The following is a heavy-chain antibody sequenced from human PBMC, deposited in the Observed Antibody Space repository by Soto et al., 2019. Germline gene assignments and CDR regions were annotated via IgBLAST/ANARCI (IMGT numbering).Heavy chain of an antibody. CDR2: IYYSGST. D-gene: IGHD6-13*01. CDR3: AREGLGYSSSWYAIGSGWFDP. Sequence: SETLSLTCTVSGGSISSGGYYWSWIRQHPGKGLEWIGYIYYSGSTYYKPSLKSRVTISVDTSKNQFSLKLSSVTAADTAVYYCAREGLGYSSSWYAIGSGWFDPWGQGTLVTVSS. CDR1: GGSISSGGYY. V-gene: IGHV4-31*03. J-gene: IGHJ5*02.